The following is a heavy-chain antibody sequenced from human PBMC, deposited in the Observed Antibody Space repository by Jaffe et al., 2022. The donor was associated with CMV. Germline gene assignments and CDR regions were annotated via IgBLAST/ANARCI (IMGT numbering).Heavy chain of an antibody. V-gene: IGHV4-4*02. J-gene: IGHJ4*02. CDR3: ARDTYYDYVWGNYRFMDY. Sequence: QVQLQESGPGLVKPSGTLSLTCAVSGGSISSTNWWSWVRQPPGKGLEWIGKIYHSGSTNYNPSLKSRVTISVDKSKNQFSLKLSSVTAADTAVYYCARDTYYDYVWGNYRFMDYWGQGTLVTVSS. CDR2: IYHSGST. CDR1: GGSISSTNW. D-gene: IGHD3-16*02.